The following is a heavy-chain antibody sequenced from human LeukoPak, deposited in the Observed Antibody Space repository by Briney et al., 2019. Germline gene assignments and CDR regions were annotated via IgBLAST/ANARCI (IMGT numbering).Heavy chain of an antibody. CDR3: ARALVGATSYAFDI. Sequence: SETLSLTCTVSGGSISSYYWSWIRQPPGKGLEWIGYIYYSGSTNYNPSLKSRVTISVDTSKNQFSLKLSSVTAADTAVYYCARALVGATSYAFDIWGQGTMVTVSS. D-gene: IGHD1-26*01. J-gene: IGHJ3*02. V-gene: IGHV4-59*01. CDR2: IYYSGST. CDR1: GGSISSYY.